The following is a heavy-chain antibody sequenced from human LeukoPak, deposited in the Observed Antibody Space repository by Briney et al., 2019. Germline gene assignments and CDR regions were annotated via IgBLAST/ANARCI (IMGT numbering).Heavy chain of an antibody. Sequence: SETLSLTCTVSGGSISSGSYYWSWIRQPAGKGLEWIGRIYTSGSTNYNPSLKSRVTISVDTSKNQFSLKLSSVTAADTAVYYCASLVGATRARRSFDYWGQGTLVTVSS. CDR2: IYTSGST. J-gene: IGHJ4*02. CDR3: ASLVGATRARRSFDY. D-gene: IGHD1-26*01. CDR1: GGSISSGSYY. V-gene: IGHV4-61*02.